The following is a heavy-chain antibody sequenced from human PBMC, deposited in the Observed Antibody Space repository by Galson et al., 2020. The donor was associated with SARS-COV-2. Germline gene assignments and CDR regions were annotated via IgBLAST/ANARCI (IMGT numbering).Heavy chain of an antibody. D-gene: IGHD1-1*01. CDR1: GASFSSYY. V-gene: IGHV4-59*01. CDR2: IHYSGST. J-gene: IGHJ6*02. CDR3: ARVANGNTTAWRSDYYYYGMDV. Sequence: SETLSLSCTVSGASFSSYYWSWIRQPPGKGLEWLGYIHYSGSTACNPSLQSRVTMSVDTSKNQFSLKLSSVTAADTAVYYCARVANGNTTAWRSDYYYYGMDVWGQGATVTFSS.